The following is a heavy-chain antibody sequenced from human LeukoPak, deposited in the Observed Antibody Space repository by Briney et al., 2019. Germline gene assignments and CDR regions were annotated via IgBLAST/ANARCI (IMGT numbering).Heavy chain of an antibody. Sequence: PSETLTLTCRVSGGSIGRSSYFWGWIRQPPGKGPEWIGSIYYSGSAYYNPSLRRRVTISVDTSKNQFSLKFSSVTAADTAIYYCARVFEMATIRKLYYFVHWRQGTLVTVSS. CDR3: ARVFEMATIRKLYYFVH. J-gene: IGHJ4*02. CDR1: GGSIGRSSYF. D-gene: IGHD5-24*01. CDR2: IYYSGSA. V-gene: IGHV4-39*01.